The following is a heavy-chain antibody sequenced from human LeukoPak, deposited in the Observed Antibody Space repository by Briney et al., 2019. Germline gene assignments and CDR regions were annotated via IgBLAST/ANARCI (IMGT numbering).Heavy chain of an antibody. CDR3: ARLPNPRYYYDSSGYYNNY. J-gene: IGHJ4*02. CDR2: MNPNSGNT. V-gene: IGHV1-8*01. Sequence: ASVKVSCKASGYTFTSYDINWVRQAPGQGLEWMGWMNPNSGNTGYAQKFQGRVTMTRNTSISTAYMELSSLRSEDTAVYYCARLPNPRYYYDSSGYYNNYWGQGTLVTVSS. D-gene: IGHD3-22*01. CDR1: GYTFTSYD.